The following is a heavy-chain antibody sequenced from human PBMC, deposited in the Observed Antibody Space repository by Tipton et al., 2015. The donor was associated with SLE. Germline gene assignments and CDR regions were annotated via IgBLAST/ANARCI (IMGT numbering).Heavy chain of an antibody. D-gene: IGHD5-12*01. CDR2: ISSSSSTI. Sequence: GSLRLSCAASGFTFSSYSMNWVRQAPGKGLEWVSYISSSSSTIYYADSVKGRFTISRDNAKNSLYLQMNSLSAEDTAVYYCARDRRSGYDPWYFDYWGQGTLVTVSS. V-gene: IGHV3-48*01. CDR1: GFTFSSYS. CDR3: ARDRRSGYDPWYFDY. J-gene: IGHJ4*02.